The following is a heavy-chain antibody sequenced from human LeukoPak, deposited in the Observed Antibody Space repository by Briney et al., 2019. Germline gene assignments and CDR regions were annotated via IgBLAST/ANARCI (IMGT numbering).Heavy chain of an antibody. CDR3: ATVAYCGGDCYYYFDY. Sequence: ASVKVSCKASGYTYTGYYMHWVRQAPGQGLEWMGWINPNSGGTNYAQKFQGRVTMTRDTSISTAYMELSRLRSDDTAVYYCATVAYCGGDCYYYFDYWGQGTLVTVSS. CDR2: INPNSGGT. V-gene: IGHV1-2*02. J-gene: IGHJ4*02. CDR1: GYTYTGYY. D-gene: IGHD2-21*01.